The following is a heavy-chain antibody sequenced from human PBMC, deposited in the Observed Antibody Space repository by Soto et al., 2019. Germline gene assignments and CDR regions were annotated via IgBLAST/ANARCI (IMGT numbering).Heavy chain of an antibody. CDR1: GFTFSSYG. D-gene: IGHD5-18*01. CDR3: AREDGYSYES. CDR2: IWYDGSNK. J-gene: IGHJ4*02. V-gene: IGHV3-33*01. Sequence: QVQLVESGGGVVQPGRSLRLSCAASGFTFSSYGMHWVRQAPGKGLEWVAVIWYDGSNKYYADSVKGRFTISRDNSKNTLYLQMNSLGAEDTAVDYCAREDGYSYESGGQGTLVTVSS.